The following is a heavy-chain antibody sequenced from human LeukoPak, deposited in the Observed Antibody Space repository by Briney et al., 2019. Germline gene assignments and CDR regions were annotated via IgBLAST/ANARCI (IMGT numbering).Heavy chain of an antibody. D-gene: IGHD5/OR15-5a*01. CDR1: GFTFSSYA. V-gene: IGHV3-23*01. Sequence: GGSLRLSCAASGFTFSSYAMSWVRQAPGKGLEWVSVITGSGGSTYYADSVKGRFTISRDNSKNTLYLQMNSLRADDTAVYYCAKARGSSVYEQFDYWGQGTQVTVSP. CDR3: AKARGSSVYEQFDY. J-gene: IGHJ4*02. CDR2: ITGSGGST.